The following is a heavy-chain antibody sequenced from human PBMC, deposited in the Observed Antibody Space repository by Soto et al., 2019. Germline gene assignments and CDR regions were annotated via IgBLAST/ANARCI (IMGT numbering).Heavy chain of an antibody. J-gene: IGHJ4*02. D-gene: IGHD6-19*01. CDR2: IYYSGST. Sequence: SETLSLTCTVSGGSISSSSYYWGWIRQPPGKGLEWIGSIYYSGSTYYNPSLKSRVTISVDTSKNQFSLKLSSVTAADTAVYYCARRRFREQWLVRVRGDMDYFDYWGQGTLVTVSS. V-gene: IGHV4-39*01. CDR3: ARRRFREQWLVRVRGDMDYFDY. CDR1: GGSISSSSYY.